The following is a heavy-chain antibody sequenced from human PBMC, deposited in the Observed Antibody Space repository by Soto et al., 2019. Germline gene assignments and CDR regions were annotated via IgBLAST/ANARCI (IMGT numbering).Heavy chain of an antibody. CDR3: VRGRSGFAS. Sequence: ASVKASCKASGYTFTSHDINWVRQASGQGLEWMGWTNPYSGKTGYAQKFQGRVIMTRNTSISTVYMELSSLTSGDTGVYYCVRGRSGFASWGQGTLVTVSS. CDR1: GYTFTSHD. J-gene: IGHJ5*01. D-gene: IGHD6-19*01. CDR2: TNPYSGKT. V-gene: IGHV1-8*01.